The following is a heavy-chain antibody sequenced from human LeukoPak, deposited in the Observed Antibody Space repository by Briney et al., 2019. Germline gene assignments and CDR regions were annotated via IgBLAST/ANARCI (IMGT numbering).Heavy chain of an antibody. CDR3: ARLVTRVAAAGRGFDAFDI. D-gene: IGHD6-13*01. CDR1: GYTFTSYD. CDR2: MNPNSGNT. J-gene: IGHJ3*02. Sequence: ASVKVSCKASGYTFTSYDINWVRQATGQGLEWMGWMNPNSGNTGYAQKFQGRVTITRNTSISTAYMELSSLRSEDTAVYYCARLVTRVAAAGRGFDAFDIWGQGTMVTVSS. V-gene: IGHV1-8*03.